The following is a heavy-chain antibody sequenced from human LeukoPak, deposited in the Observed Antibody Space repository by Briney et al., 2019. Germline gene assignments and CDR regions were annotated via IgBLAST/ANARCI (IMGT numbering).Heavy chain of an antibody. V-gene: IGHV4-4*07. CDR2: IYTSGST. CDR1: GGSISSYY. J-gene: IGHJ5*02. D-gene: IGHD6-25*01. CDR3: ARDRRYSSAHNWFDP. Sequence: PSETLSLTCTVSGGSISSYYWSWIRQPAGKGLEWIGRIYTSGSTNYNPSLKSRVTMSVDTSKNQFSLKLSSVTAADTAVYYCARDRRYSSAHNWFDPWGQGTLVTVSS.